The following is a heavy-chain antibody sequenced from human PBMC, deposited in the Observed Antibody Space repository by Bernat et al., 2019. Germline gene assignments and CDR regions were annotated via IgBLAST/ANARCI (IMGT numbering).Heavy chain of an antibody. J-gene: IGHJ4*02. Sequence: EAQLLESGGGVVKPGGSLRLSCAASGFRFSNYAMSWVRQAPGKGLEWVSVISGSGDRSYGTDSLRGRFTISRDNSKNTLYLQMDILRAEDTAVYYCVKHTLAVLWYTTDHWGQGTLVTVSS. CDR2: ISGSGDRS. V-gene: IGHV3-23*01. CDR3: VKHTLAVLWYTTDH. CDR1: GFRFSNYA. D-gene: IGHD6-13*01.